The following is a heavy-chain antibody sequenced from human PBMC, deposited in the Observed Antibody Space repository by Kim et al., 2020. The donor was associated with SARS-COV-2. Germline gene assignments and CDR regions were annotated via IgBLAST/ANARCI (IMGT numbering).Heavy chain of an antibody. D-gene: IGHD3-16*02. Sequence: GGSLRLSCAASGFTFSSYGMHWVRQAPGKGLEWVAVISYDGSNKYYADSVKGRFTISRDNSKNTLYLQMNSLRAEDTAVYYCARDRAYYDYVWGSYRDFDYWGQGTLVTVSS. CDR1: GFTFSSYG. J-gene: IGHJ4*02. V-gene: IGHV3-33*05. CDR2: ISYDGSNK. CDR3: ARDRAYYDYVWGSYRDFDY.